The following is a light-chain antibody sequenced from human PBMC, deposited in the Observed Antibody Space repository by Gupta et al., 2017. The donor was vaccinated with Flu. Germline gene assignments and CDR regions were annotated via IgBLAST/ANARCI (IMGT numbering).Light chain of an antibody. CDR1: SSDVGGYNY. Sequence: TISCTGTSSDVGGYNYVSWYQQHPGKAPKLMIYEVSNRPSGVSNRFSGSKSGNTASLTISGLQAEDEAEYYCSSYTSSSTLPYVFGTGTKVTVL. J-gene: IGLJ1*01. V-gene: IGLV2-14*01. CDR3: SSYTSSSTLPYV. CDR2: EVS.